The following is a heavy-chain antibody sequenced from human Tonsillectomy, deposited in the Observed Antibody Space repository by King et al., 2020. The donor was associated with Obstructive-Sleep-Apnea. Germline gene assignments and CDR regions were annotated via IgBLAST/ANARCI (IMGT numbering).Heavy chain of an antibody. J-gene: IGHJ4*02. V-gene: IGHV4-30-4*08. D-gene: IGHD3-16*02. CDR1: GGYISSGDYY. CDR3: ARVPYDFVWGSNRPYYFDC. Sequence: VQLQESGPGLVKPSQTLSLTCTVSGGYISSGDYYWSWIRQPPGKGLEWIGYIYYSGGNHYNPSLQSRVTISADTSKSQFSLKLGSVTAADTAVYYCARVPYDFVWGSNRPYYFDCWGRGILVTVSS. CDR2: IYYSGGN.